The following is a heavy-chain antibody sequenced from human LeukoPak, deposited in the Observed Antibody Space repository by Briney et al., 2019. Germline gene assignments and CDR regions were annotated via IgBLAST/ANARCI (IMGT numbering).Heavy chain of an antibody. J-gene: IGHJ4*02. D-gene: IGHD4-17*01. CDR1: GFTFSSYA. CDR3: ATRYGHDYGDSGIGY. V-gene: IGHV3-23*01. Sequence: GGSLRLSCAASGFTFSSYAMSWVRQAPGKGLEWVSAISGSGGSTYYADSVKGRFTISRDNSKNTLYLQMNSLRAEDTAVYYCATRYGHDYGDSGIGYRGQGTLVTVSS. CDR2: ISGSGGST.